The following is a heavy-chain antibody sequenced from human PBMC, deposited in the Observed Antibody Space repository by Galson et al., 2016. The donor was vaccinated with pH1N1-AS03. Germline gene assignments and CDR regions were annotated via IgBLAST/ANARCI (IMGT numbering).Heavy chain of an antibody. J-gene: IGHJ6*02. CDR2: INAGNGNT. D-gene: IGHD1-26*01. V-gene: IGHV1-3*01. CDR1: GYTFISYV. Sequence: SVKVSCKASGYTFISYVMHWVRQAPGQRLEWMGWINAGNGNTTYSQSFQGRVTITRDTSASKAYMELSSLRSEDTAVYYSARGRGSYGMDVWGQGTTVTVSS. CDR3: ARGRGSYGMDV.